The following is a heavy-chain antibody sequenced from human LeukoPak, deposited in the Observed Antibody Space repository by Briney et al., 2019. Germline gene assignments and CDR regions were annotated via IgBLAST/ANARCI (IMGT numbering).Heavy chain of an antibody. V-gene: IGHV4-39*07. J-gene: IGHJ3*02. Sequence: SETLSLTCTVSGGSISSSSYYWGWIRQPPGKGLERIGSIYYSGSTYYKPSLKSRVTISVDTSKNQFSLKLSSVTAADTAVYYCARVGLAVAEGAFDIWGQGTMVTVSS. D-gene: IGHD6-19*01. CDR3: ARVGLAVAEGAFDI. CDR1: GGSISSSSYY. CDR2: IYYSGST.